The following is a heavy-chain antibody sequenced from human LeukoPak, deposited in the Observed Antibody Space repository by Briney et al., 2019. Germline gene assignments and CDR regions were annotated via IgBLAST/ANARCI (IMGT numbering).Heavy chain of an antibody. J-gene: IGHJ6*03. CDR3: ATDGGGLRAALPTKYYYYMDV. Sequence: ASVKVSCKVSGYTLTELSMHWVRQAPGKGLEWMGGFDPEDGETIYAQKFQGRVTMTEDTSTDTAYMELSSLRSEDTAVYYCATDGGGLRAALPTKYYYYMDVWGKGTTVTVSS. CDR2: FDPEDGET. V-gene: IGHV1-24*01. D-gene: IGHD6-6*01. CDR1: GYTLTELS.